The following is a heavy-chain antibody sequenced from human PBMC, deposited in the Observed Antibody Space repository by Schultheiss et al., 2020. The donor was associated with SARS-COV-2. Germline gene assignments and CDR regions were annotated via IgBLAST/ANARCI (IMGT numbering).Heavy chain of an antibody. CDR3: TRGTHDYGDYAFDY. D-gene: IGHD4-17*01. CDR2: VKQDGGEE. CDR1: GFTFSSSW. Sequence: GGSLRLSCVTSGFTFSSSWMTWVRQAPGKGLEWVASVKQDGGEEYYVGSVQGRFSISRDNAKNAVYLQMNSLRAEDTAVYYCTRGTHDYGDYAFDYWGQGTLVTVSS. V-gene: IGHV3-7*03. J-gene: IGHJ4*02.